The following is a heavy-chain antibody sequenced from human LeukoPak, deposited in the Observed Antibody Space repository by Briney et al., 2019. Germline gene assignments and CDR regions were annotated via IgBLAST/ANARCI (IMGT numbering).Heavy chain of an antibody. J-gene: IGHJ4*02. CDR2: IIPILGTA. Sequence: SVKVSCKASGGTFSSYAISWVRQAPGQGLEWMGRIIPILGTANYAQKFQGRVTITADKSTSTAYMELSSLRSEDTAVYYCARVRRPTVADYFDYWGQGTLVTVSS. V-gene: IGHV1-69*04. CDR3: ARVRRPTVADYFDY. CDR1: GGTFSSYA. D-gene: IGHD4-23*01.